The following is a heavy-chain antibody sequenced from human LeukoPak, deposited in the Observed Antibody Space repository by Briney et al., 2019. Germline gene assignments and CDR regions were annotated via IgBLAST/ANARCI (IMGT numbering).Heavy chain of an antibody. CDR3: AKAATGSYFDY. Sequence: GGSLRLSCAASGFTFSSYAMSWVRQAPGKGLEWVAVISADGSDKYYADSVKGRFTVSRDNSKNTLYLQINSLRIEDTAVFFCAKAATGSYFDYWGQGTLVTVSS. CDR2: ISADGSDK. CDR1: GFTFSSYA. V-gene: IGHV3-30*18. D-gene: IGHD6-13*01. J-gene: IGHJ4*02.